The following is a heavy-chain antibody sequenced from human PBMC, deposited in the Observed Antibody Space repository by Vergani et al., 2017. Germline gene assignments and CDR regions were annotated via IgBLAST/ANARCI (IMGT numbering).Heavy chain of an antibody. CDR3: ARDRRQGTGDYYFDY. Sequence: QVQLQESGPGLVKPSETLSLTCTVSGGSISSYYWSWIRQPPGKGLEWIGYIYYSGSTNYNPSLKSRVTISVDTSKNQFSLKLSSVTAADTAVYYCARDRRQGTGDYYFDYWGQGTLVTVSS. D-gene: IGHD7-27*01. CDR2: IYYSGST. V-gene: IGHV4-59*01. CDR1: GGSISSYY. J-gene: IGHJ4*02.